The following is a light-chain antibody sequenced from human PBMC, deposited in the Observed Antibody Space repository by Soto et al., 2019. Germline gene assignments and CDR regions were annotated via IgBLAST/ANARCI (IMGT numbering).Light chain of an antibody. CDR1: QNINTY. CDR2: DAS. CDR3: QQYNSYSLT. Sequence: DIQMTQSPYSLSAAVGDRVTIACRASQNINTYLNWYQQKPGKAPNLLIYDASNLESGVPSRFSGSGSGTEFTLTISSLQPDDFATYYCQQYNSYSLTCGQGNKGDIK. V-gene: IGKV1-5*01. J-gene: IGKJ1*01.